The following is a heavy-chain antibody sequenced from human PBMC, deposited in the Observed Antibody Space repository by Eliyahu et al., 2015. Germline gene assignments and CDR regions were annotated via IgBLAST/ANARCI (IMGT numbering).Heavy chain of an antibody. CDR2: IRNXTMGYTX. J-gene: IGHJ4*02. CDR1: GVTSSDHY. CDR3: VLGHGGTYRDY. D-gene: IGHD1-26*01. Sequence: EVQVVESGGDLVQPGGSLRLSCTVSGVTSSDHYMEWVRQAPGKGLEWVGRIRNXTMGYTXQFAASVRGRFTISRDDSKSSLYLQMNTLKIEDTAVYYCVLGHGGTYRDYWGQGSLVTVSS. V-gene: IGHV3-72*01.